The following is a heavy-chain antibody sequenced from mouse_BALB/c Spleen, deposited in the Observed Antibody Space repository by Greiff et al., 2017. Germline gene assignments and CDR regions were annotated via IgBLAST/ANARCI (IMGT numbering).Heavy chain of an antibody. Sequence: EVQGVESGGGLVKPGGSLKLSCAASGFTFSSYTMSWVRQTPEKRLEWVATISSGGSYTYYPDSVKGRFTISRDNAKNTLYLQMSSLKSEDTAMYYCTREGAYYGNYGYWGQGTTLTVSS. V-gene: IGHV5-6-4*01. CDR2: ISSGGSYT. CDR1: GFTFSSYT. J-gene: IGHJ2*01. D-gene: IGHD2-10*01. CDR3: TREGAYYGNYGY.